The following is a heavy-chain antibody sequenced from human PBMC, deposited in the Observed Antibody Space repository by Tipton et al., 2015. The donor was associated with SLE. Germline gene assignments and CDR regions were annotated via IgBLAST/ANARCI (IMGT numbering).Heavy chain of an antibody. J-gene: IGHJ4*02. CDR3: ARTSGSPTPYYFDY. V-gene: IGHV3-7*01. D-gene: IGHD1-26*01. CDR1: GFTFSSYW. CDR2: IKQDGSEK. Sequence: SLRLSCAASGFTFSSYWMSWVRQAPGKGLEWVANIKQDGSEKYYVDSVKGRFTISRDNAKNSLYLQMNSLRAEDTAVYYCARTSGSPTPYYFDYWGQGTLVTVSS.